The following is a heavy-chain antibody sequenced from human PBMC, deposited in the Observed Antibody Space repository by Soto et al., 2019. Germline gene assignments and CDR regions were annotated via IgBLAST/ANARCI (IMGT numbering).Heavy chain of an antibody. CDR2: IIPIFGTA. CDR1: GGTFSSYA. J-gene: IGHJ6*02. D-gene: IGHD2-2*01. CDR3: ARGRDIVLEPATPYYYYGLDV. Sequence: SVKVSCKASGGTFSSYAISWVRQAPGQGLEWMGGIIPIFGTANYAQKFQGRVTITADESTSTAYMELSSLRSEDTAVYYCARGRDIVLEPATPYYYYGLDVWGQGTTVTVSS. V-gene: IGHV1-69*13.